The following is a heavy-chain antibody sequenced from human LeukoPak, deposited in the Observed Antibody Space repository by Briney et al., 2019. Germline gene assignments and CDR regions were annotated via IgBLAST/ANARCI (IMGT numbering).Heavy chain of an antibody. J-gene: IGHJ4*02. V-gene: IGHV3-21*04. Sequence: GGSLRLSCAASGFTFSSYSMNWVRQAPGKGLEWVSSISSSSSYIYYADSVKGRFTISRDTSKNTLYLQMNNLRADDTAVYYCARDPQVSYWGPGALVTVSS. CDR3: ARDPQVSY. CDR1: GFTFSSYS. CDR2: ISSSSSYI.